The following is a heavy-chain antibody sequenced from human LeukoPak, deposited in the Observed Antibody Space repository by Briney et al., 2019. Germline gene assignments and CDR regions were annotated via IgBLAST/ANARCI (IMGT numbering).Heavy chain of an antibody. Sequence: GGSLRLSCAVSGFTFSNHWMSWVRQAPGKGLEWVANIKQDGKEKYYVDSVKGRFTIFRDNAKNSLYLVMNNLRAEDTAVYYCARDMGYISSYFDHWAREPWSPSPQ. V-gene: IGHV3-7*01. D-gene: IGHD6-13*01. J-gene: IGHJ4*02. CDR3: ARDMGYISSYFDH. CDR1: GFTFSNHW. CDR2: IKQDGKEK.